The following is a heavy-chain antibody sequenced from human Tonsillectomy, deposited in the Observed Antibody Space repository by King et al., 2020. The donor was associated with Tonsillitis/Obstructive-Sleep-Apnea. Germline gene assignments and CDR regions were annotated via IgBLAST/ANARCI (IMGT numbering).Heavy chain of an antibody. Sequence: QLQESGPGLVKPSETLSLTCTVSGHSIRSSSYYWGWIRQPPGKGLEWIGTIYYTGSTYCNPSLKSRVTISVDTSKNQFSLKLSSVTAADTALYYCARHVRDGYGTNFDYWGQGTLVTVSS. V-gene: IGHV4-39*01. CDR1: GHSIRSSSYY. CDR3: ARHVRDGYGTNFDY. CDR2: IYYTGST. J-gene: IGHJ4*02. D-gene: IGHD5-24*01.